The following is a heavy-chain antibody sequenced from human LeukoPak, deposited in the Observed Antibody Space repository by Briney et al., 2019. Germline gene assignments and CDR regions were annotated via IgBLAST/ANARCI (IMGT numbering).Heavy chain of an antibody. D-gene: IGHD2-21*02. Sequence: ASVKVSCKASGYTFTGYYMHWVRQAPGQGLEWMGVLRPNGGSPTYAQKFQGRVTVTRDTSTSTVYMELSSLRSDDTAVYYCARGRGSENNRVVTLTFTDRFYYMDVWGKGTTVTVS. CDR1: GYTFTGYY. J-gene: IGHJ6*03. CDR3: ARGRGSENNRVVTLTFTDRFYYMDV. CDR2: LRPNGGSP. V-gene: IGHV1-46*01.